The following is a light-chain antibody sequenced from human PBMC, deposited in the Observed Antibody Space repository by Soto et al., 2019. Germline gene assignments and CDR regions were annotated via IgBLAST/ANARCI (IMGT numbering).Light chain of an antibody. CDR3: QQLLSYPIT. J-gene: IGKJ5*01. CDR2: AAS. V-gene: IGKV1-9*01. CDR1: QGIGSY. Sequence: DIQLTQSPSFLSASVGDRVTITCRASQGIGSYLAWYQQKPGKAPKLLIYAASTLQSGVPLRFRGSGSGTSFTLTISSLQPEDFATYYCQQLLSYPITFGQGTRLEIK.